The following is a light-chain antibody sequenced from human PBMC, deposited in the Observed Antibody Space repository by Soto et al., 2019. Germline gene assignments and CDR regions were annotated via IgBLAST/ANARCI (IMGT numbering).Light chain of an antibody. Sequence: DIQMTQSPSSRSASVGDRVTITCRASQGISNYLAWYQQKPGKVPKLLIYAASTLQSGVPSRFSGSGSGTALTLTISSLQPEDVATYYCQKYNSAPRTFGQGTKVEIK. J-gene: IGKJ1*01. CDR3: QKYNSAPRT. V-gene: IGKV1-27*01. CDR1: QGISNY. CDR2: AAS.